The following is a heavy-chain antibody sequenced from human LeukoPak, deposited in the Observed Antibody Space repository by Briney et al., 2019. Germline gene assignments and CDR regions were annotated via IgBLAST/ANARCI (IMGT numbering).Heavy chain of an antibody. CDR3: ASGRYCSGGSCYDY. V-gene: IGHV3-23*01. J-gene: IGHJ4*02. CDR2: ISGSGGST. CDR1: GFTFSSYA. Sequence: SGGSLRLSCAASGFTFSSYAMSWVRQAPGKGLEWVSAISGSGGSTYYADSVKGRFTISRDNSKNTLYLQMNSLRAEDTAVYYCASGRYCSGGSCYDYWGQGTLVTVSS. D-gene: IGHD2-15*01.